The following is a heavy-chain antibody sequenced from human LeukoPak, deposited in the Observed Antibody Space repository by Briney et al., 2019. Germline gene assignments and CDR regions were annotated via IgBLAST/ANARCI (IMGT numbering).Heavy chain of an antibody. CDR2: IIPIFGTA. D-gene: IGHD2-2*01. CDR1: GGTFSCYA. CDR3: ARGPRYCSSTSCYILYYFDY. V-gene: IGHV1-69*05. Sequence: GASVKVSCTASGGTFSCYAISWVRQAPAQGLEWMGGIIPIFGTANYAQKFQGRVTITTDESTSTAYTELSSLRSEDTAVYYCARGPRYCSSTSCYILYYFDYWGQGTLVTVSS. J-gene: IGHJ4*02.